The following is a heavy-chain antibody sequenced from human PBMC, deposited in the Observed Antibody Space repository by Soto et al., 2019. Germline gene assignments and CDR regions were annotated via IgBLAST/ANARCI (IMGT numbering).Heavy chain of an antibody. D-gene: IGHD2-8*02. V-gene: IGHV5-51*01. CDR2: MFLGGSDT. J-gene: IGHJ4*02. CDR1: GDTFSSYW. CDR3: AKDPGEDTYWFDY. Sequence: PGESLKISCQGSGDTFSSYWIGWVRQMPGKGLEWMGIMFLGGSDTRYSPSFQGRVNISRDNSKNTLYLQMNSLRAEDTAVYYCAKDPGEDTYWFDYWGQGTLVTVSS.